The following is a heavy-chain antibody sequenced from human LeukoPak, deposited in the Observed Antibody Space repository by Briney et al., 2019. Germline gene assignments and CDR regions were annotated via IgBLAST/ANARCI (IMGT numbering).Heavy chain of an antibody. V-gene: IGHV3-21*01. Sequence: GGSLRLSCAASGFTFTNYAMNWVRQAPGKGLEWVSSISSSSSYIYYADSVKGRFTISRDNAKNSLYLQMNSLRAEDTAVYYCARDKIVGATTSFDYWGQGTLVTVSS. J-gene: IGHJ4*02. CDR1: GFTFTNYA. D-gene: IGHD1-26*01. CDR3: ARDKIVGATTSFDY. CDR2: ISSSSSYI.